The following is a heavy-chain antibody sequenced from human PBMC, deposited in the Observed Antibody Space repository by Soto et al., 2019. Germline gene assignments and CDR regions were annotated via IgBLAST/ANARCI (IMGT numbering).Heavy chain of an antibody. CDR1: GFTVSSNY. D-gene: IGHD3-10*01. Sequence: GGSLRLSCAASGFTVSSNYMSWVRQAPGKGLEWVSVIYSGGSTYYADSVKGRFTISRDNSKKRLYLQMNSLRAEDTAVYYCARDGGDYGSGSYFTDAFDIWGQGTMVTVSS. V-gene: IGHV3-53*01. J-gene: IGHJ3*02. CDR2: IYSGGST. CDR3: ARDGGDYGSGSYFTDAFDI.